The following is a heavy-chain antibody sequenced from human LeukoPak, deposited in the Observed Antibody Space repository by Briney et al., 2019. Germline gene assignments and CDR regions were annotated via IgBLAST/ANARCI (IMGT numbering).Heavy chain of an antibody. J-gene: IGHJ6*03. CDR2: IIPIFGTA. CDR1: GGTFSSYA. D-gene: IGHD2-15*01. CDR3: ASFSKAARRGDYYYYMDV. V-gene: IGHV1-69*05. Sequence: SVKVSCKASGGTFSSYAISWVRQAPGQGLEWMGGIIPIFGTANYAQKFQGRVTITTDESTSTAYMELSSLRSEDTAVYYCASFSKAARRGDYYYYMDVWGKGTTVTVSS.